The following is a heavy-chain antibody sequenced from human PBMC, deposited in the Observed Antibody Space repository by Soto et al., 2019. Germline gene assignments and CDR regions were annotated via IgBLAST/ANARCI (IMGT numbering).Heavy chain of an antibody. D-gene: IGHD2-21*01. CDR1: GYKFISHS. CDR3: ARGAFCGGAPGCRDMDV. V-gene: IGHV1-18*01. J-gene: IGHJ6*02. Sequence: QIQLVQSGGEVKKPGASVKVSCKSSGYKFISHSITWVRQAPGQGLEWMGRISAYNGNTNYAQKLQGRVTMTTDTSTNTAYMELRSLRSDDTAVYYCARGAFCGGAPGCRDMDVWGQGTTVTLSS. CDR2: ISAYNGNT.